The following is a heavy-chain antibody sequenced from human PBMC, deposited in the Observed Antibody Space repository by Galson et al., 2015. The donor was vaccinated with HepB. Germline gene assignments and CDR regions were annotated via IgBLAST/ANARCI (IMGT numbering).Heavy chain of an antibody. V-gene: IGHV4-4*07. Sequence: LSLTCTVSGGSISSYYWSWIRQPAGKGLEWIGRIYTSGSTNYNPSLKSRVTMSVDTSKNQFSLKLSSVTAADTAVYYCAREGDGYNVLYYFDYWGQGTLVTVSS. CDR3: AREGDGYNVLYYFDY. CDR2: IYTSGST. D-gene: IGHD5-24*01. CDR1: GGSISSYY. J-gene: IGHJ4*02.